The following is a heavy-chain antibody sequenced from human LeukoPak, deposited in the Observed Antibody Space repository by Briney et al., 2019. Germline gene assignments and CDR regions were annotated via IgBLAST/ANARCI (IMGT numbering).Heavy chain of an antibody. CDR2: ISGSVGST. D-gene: IGHD6-13*01. CDR3: AKAPPRSYSYYYGMDV. V-gene: IGHV3-23*01. J-gene: IGHJ6*02. CDR1: GFTFSSYA. Sequence: GGSLRLSCAASGFTFSSYAMSWVRHAPGKGLEWVSAISGSVGSTYYTDSVKGRFTIYRDISKNTLYLQMTSLRAEDTPVYYCAKAPPRSYSYYYGMDVWGQGTTVTVSS.